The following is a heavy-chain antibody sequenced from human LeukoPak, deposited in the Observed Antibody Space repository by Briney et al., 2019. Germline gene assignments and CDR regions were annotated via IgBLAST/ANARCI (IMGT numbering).Heavy chain of an antibody. V-gene: IGHV3-23*01. CDR3: AKGIAGFPAAARVYYSSYGMAV. CDR1: GFTFSSYA. J-gene: IGHJ6*02. D-gene: IGHD6-13*01. Sequence: GGSLRLSCAASGFTFSSYAMSWVRQAPGKGLEWVSAISGSGGSTYSADSVKGRFTISRVNSKNTLYLQMNSLRAEDTAVYYWAKGIAGFPAAARVYYSSYGMAVWGQGPPVTFSS. CDR2: ISGSGGST.